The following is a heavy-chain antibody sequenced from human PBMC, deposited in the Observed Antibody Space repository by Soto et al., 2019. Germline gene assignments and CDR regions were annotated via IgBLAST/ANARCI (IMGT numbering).Heavy chain of an antibody. D-gene: IGHD4-4*01. CDR3: AKADSNYAGRFSYYYMDV. CDR2: ISGYNGNT. CDR1: GYTFRSYG. J-gene: IGHJ6*03. Sequence: SVKVSCKASGYTFRSYGISWVRQAPGQGLEWMGWISGYNGNTHYSQKFQGKVTMTTDTSTSTAYMELRNLRSDDTAVYYCAKADSNYAGRFSYYYMDVWGTGTMVTVSS. V-gene: IGHV1-18*01.